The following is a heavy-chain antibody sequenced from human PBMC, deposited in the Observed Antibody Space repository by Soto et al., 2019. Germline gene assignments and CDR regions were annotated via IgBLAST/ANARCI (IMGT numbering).Heavy chain of an antibody. V-gene: IGHV1-69*01. CDR3: AGASDSTWYNWLDP. CDR2: IIPTVGTT. CDR1: GGNFSSNG. Sequence: QVQLVQSGAEVKKPGSSVKVSCKAPGGNFSSNGIRWVRQAPGQGLELMGGIIPTVGTTNYAHKFRGRVTITADESTGTAYMELSSLRSDATAVYYCAGASDSTWYNWLDPWGQGTLVTVSS. D-gene: IGHD5-18*01. J-gene: IGHJ5*02.